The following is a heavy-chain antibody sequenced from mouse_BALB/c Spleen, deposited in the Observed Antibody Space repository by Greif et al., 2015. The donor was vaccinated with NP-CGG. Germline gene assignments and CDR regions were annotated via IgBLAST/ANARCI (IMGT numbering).Heavy chain of an antibody. D-gene: IGHD3-3*01. J-gene: IGHJ2*01. CDR3: TRSWDSYFDY. V-gene: IGHV1S81*02. CDR1: GYTFTNYY. Sequence: QVQLQQSGAELVKPGASVKLSCKASGYTFTNYYMYWVKQRPGQGLEWIGEINPSNGGTNFNEKFKSKATLTVDKSSSTAYMQLSSLTSEDSAVYYCTRSWDSYFDYWGQGTTLTVSS. CDR2: INPSNGGT.